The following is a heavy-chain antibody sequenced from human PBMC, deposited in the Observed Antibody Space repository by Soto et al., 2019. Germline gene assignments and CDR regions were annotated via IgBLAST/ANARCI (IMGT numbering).Heavy chain of an antibody. V-gene: IGHV1-3*01. Sequence: GXSVKVSCNASGYTFTGYAMDLVRQAPGQRLEWMGWINAGNGNTKYSQKFQGRVTITRDTSASTAYMELSRLRSEDTAVYYCARDPAEYVRQKWFDPWGQGTLVTVSS. CDR3: ARDPAEYVRQKWFDP. CDR2: INAGNGNT. CDR1: GYTFTGYA. J-gene: IGHJ5*02. D-gene: IGHD3-16*01.